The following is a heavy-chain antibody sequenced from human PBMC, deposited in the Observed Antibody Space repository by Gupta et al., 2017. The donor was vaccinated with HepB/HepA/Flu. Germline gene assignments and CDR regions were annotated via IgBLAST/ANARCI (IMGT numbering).Heavy chain of an antibody. CDR2: INSGGRT. D-gene: IGHD6-19*01. J-gene: IGHJ4*02. CDR1: GFTFSDYG. CDR3: GKENFGGSGWYTVDS. V-gene: IGHV3-23*01. Sequence: EVQLWEPGGDLVQPGGSLRLSCAASGFTFSDYGMSWVRQSPGKGLEWVSAINSGGRTYYTDSVKGRFAISRDNSKNTLYLQMNSLRIEDTAIYYCGKENFGGSGWYTVDSWGQGTLVTVSS.